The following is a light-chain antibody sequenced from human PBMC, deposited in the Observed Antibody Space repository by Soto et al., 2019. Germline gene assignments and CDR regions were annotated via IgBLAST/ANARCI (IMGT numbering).Light chain of an antibody. CDR1: RSDVGVYNY. CDR3: CSYGGGYTPLV. J-gene: IGLJ2*01. V-gene: IGLV2-11*01. Sequence: QSALTQPRSVSASPGQSVTLSCTWSRSDVGVYNYVSWYQQHPGKAPKLMIYDVSKRTSGVPGRFSGSKSGNTASLTISGLQAEDEADYYCCSYGGGYTPLVFGGGTKLTV. CDR2: DVS.